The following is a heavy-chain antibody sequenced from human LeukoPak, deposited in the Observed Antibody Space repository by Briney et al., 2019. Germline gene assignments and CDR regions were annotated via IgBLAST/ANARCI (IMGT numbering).Heavy chain of an antibody. D-gene: IGHD5-24*01. Sequence: PGGSLRLSCAASGFTVSNNYMSWVRQAPGKGLEWVSVFYKGGNTYYADSVKGRFTISRDNSKNMVYLQMNSLRAEDTAMYYCARGDGYNFFDYWGQGTLVTVSS. J-gene: IGHJ4*02. CDR3: ARGDGYNFFDY. CDR1: GFTVSNNY. CDR2: FYKGGNT. V-gene: IGHV3-53*01.